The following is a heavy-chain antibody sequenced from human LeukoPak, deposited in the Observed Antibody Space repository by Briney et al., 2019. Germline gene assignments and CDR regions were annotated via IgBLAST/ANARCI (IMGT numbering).Heavy chain of an antibody. CDR3: ARNRVYYDSSAYSYDAFDI. D-gene: IGHD3-22*01. J-gene: IGHJ3*02. CDR1: GFTFSSYS. Sequence: PGGSLRLSCAASGFTFSSYSMNWVRQAPGKGLEWVANIKQDGSAEYYVDSVRGRFTISRDNAKNSLYLQTNSLGAEDTAVYYCARNRVYYDSSAYSYDAFDIWGQGTVVTVSS. V-gene: IGHV3-7*01. CDR2: IKQDGSAE.